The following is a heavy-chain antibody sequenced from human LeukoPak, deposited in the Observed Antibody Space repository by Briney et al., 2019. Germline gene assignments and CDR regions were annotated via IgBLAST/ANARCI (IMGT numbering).Heavy chain of an antibody. CDR3: ARGIRGVDTAMNDASDI. V-gene: IGHV4-59*01. CDR2: VYNSGST. Sequence: PPETLSLTCSVSGGSISIYYWSWIRQPPGKGLEWIGYVYNSGSTNYNPSLKSRVTISVDTSKNQFSLKLSSVTAADTAVYYCARGIRGVDTAMNDASDIWGQGTMVTVSS. J-gene: IGHJ3*02. D-gene: IGHD5-18*01. CDR1: GGSISIYY.